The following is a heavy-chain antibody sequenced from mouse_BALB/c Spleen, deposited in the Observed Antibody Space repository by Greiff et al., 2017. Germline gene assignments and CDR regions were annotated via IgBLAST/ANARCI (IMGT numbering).Heavy chain of an antibody. V-gene: IGHV4-2*02. CDR3: ARRSRDWYFDV. J-gene: IGHJ1*01. CDR2: INPGSSTI. Sequence: EVQVVESGGGLVQPGGSLNLSCAASGFDFSRYWMSWARQAPGKGQEWIGEINPGSSTINYTPSLKDKFILSRDNAKNTLYLQMSKVRSEDTALYYCARRSRDWYFDVWGAGTTVTVSS. CDR1: GFDFSRYW.